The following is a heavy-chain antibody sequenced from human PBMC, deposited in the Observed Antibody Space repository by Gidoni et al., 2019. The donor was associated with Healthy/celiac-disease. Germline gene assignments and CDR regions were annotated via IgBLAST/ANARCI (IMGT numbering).Heavy chain of an antibody. V-gene: IGHV3-23*01. Sequence: EVQLLESGGGLVQPGGSLRLSCAASGFTFRSYAMSWVRQAPGKGLEWVSAISGSCGSTYYADSVKGRFTISRDNSKNTLYLQMNSLRAEDTAVYYCAKGGSGYDEGLFDYWGQGTLVTVSS. CDR3: AKGGSGYDEGLFDY. CDR1: GFTFRSYA. CDR2: ISGSCGST. J-gene: IGHJ4*02. D-gene: IGHD5-12*01.